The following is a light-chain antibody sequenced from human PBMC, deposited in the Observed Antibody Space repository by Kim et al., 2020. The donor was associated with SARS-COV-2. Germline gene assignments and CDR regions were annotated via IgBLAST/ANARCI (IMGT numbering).Light chain of an antibody. J-gene: IGLJ2*01. CDR1: ALPKQY. CDR3: QSGDSSDTV. CDR2: KDS. Sequence: SYELTQPPSLSVSPGQTARITCSGDALPKQYAYWYQQKPGQAPILVIYKDSERPSGIPERFSGSSSGTTVTLTISGVQAEDEADYFCQSGDSSDTVFGVG. V-gene: IGLV3-25*03.